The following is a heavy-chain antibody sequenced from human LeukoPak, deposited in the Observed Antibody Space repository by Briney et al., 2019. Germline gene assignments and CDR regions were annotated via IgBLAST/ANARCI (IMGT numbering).Heavy chain of an antibody. J-gene: IGHJ4*02. CDR1: GYTFTSYD. CDR2: MNPNSGNT. V-gene: IGHV1-8*01. CDR3: ASAIVSSSYCSSTSCSGPFDY. Sequence: ASVKVSCKASGYTFTSYDINWVRQATGQGLEWMGWMNPNSGNTGYAQKFQGRVTMTRNTSISTAYMELSSLRSEDTAVYYCASAIVSSSYCSSTSCSGPFDYWGQGTLVTVSS. D-gene: IGHD2-2*01.